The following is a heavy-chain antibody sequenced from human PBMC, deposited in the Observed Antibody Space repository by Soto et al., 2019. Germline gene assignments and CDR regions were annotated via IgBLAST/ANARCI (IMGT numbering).Heavy chain of an antibody. CDR2: IFYTGST. J-gene: IGHJ5*02. CDR1: GGSINDYY. D-gene: IGHD3-16*01. V-gene: IGHV4-59*08. CDR3: AMAKITLYNWFDP. Sequence: QVQLQESGPGLVKPSETLSLTCTVSGGSINDYYWSWIRQPPGKGLEWIGQIFYTGSTNYNPSLKSRVTISVDRSKNQFSLRLRSVTAADTAVYYCAMAKITLYNWFDPWGQGTLVTVSS.